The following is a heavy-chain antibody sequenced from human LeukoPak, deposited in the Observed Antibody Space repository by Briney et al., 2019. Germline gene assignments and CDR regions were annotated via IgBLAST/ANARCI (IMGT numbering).Heavy chain of an antibody. Sequence: SVKLSCKASGGTFSSYTISWVRQAPGQGLEWMGRIIPILGIANYAQKFKGRVTITADKSTSTAYMQLSSLRSEDTAVYYCARRDYYDSSGSLDYWGQGTLVTVSS. CDR1: GGTFSSYT. CDR2: IIPILGIA. J-gene: IGHJ4*02. D-gene: IGHD3-22*01. V-gene: IGHV1-69*02. CDR3: ARRDYYDSSGSLDY.